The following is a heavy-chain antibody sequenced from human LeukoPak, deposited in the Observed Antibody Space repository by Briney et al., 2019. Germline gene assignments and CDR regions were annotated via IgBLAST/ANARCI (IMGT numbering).Heavy chain of an antibody. J-gene: IGHJ2*01. CDR2: IYYSGST. D-gene: IGHD6-13*01. CDR1: GGSISSSSYY. Sequence: PSETLSLTCTVSGGSISSSSYYWGWIRQPPGKGLEWIGSIYYSGSTYYNPSLKSRVTISVDTSKNQFSLKLSSVTAADTAVYYCVRDRSRIAAAGRFDVDRYFDLWGRGTLVTVSS. V-gene: IGHV4-39*07. CDR3: VRDRSRIAAAGRFDVDRYFDL.